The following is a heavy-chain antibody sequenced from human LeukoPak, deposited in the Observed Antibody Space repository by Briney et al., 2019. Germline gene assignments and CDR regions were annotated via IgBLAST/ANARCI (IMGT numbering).Heavy chain of an antibody. D-gene: IGHD3-10*01. CDR3: AAVILLYLGELSNWFDP. J-gene: IGHJ5*02. V-gene: IGHV1-24*01. CDR1: GYTLTELS. Sequence: ASVKVSCKVSGYTLTELSMHWVRQAPGQGLEWMGGFDPEDGETIYAQKFRGRVTMTEDTSTDTAYMELSSLRSGDTAVYYCAAVILLYLGELSNWFDPWGQGTLVTVSS. CDR2: FDPEDGET.